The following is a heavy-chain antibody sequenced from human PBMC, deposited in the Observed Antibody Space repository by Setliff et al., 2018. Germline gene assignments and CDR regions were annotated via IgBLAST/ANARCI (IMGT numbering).Heavy chain of an antibody. CDR2: VYYTGIT. Sequence: SETLSLTCNVSGGSISSTGYYWAWIRQPPGKGLEWIGNVYYTGITYYNPSLKSRVTISADTSKNQFSLKLTSVTAADTAVYYCARGRFGFLSTGLFDDWGQGTLVTVSS. CDR3: ARGRFGFLSTGLFDD. J-gene: IGHJ4*02. CDR1: GGSISSTGYY. V-gene: IGHV4-39*07. D-gene: IGHD3-10*01.